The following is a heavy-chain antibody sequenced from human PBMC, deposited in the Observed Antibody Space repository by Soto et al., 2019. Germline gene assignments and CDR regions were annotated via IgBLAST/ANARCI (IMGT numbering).Heavy chain of an antibody. CDR1: GYTFTSYD. Sequence: ASVKVSCKASGYTFTSYDINWVRQATGQGLEWMGWMNPNSGNTGYAQKFQGRVTMTRNTSISTAYMELSSLRSEDTAVYYCSADYYCSWQRMYYYYGMDVWGQGTTVTVSS. CDR2: MNPNSGNT. V-gene: IGHV1-8*01. CDR3: SADYYCSWQRMYYYYGMDV. J-gene: IGHJ6*02. D-gene: IGHD3-10*01.